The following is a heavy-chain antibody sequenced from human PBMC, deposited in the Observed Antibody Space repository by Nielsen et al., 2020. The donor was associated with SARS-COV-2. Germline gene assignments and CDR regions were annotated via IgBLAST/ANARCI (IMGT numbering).Heavy chain of an antibody. CDR1: GFTISSSF. D-gene: IGHD7-27*01. Sequence: GASLKISCGASGFTISSSFMSWVRQAAGKGLDWVSVIYTDGSTSHADSVKGRFTISRDNSKNTLYLQMNSLSAEDTAVYYCARDNWGRMDVWGQGTTVTVSS. CDR2: IYTDGST. V-gene: IGHV3-66*01. CDR3: ARDNWGRMDV. J-gene: IGHJ6*02.